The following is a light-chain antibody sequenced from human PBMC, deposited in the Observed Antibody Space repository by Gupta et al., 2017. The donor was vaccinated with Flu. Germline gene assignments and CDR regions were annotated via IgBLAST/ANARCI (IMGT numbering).Light chain of an antibody. CDR2: DVS. Sequence: QPALTQPASVSGSPAHSITITFTVTRSDVGSSDYVSWYQPDPGKAPKLLIYDVSSRPSGVADRFSGAKSGTTATVTISRLQAEEETDYYCSSKTSTTNIYVFGTGTKVTVL. CDR3: SSKTSTTNIYV. CDR1: RSDVGSSDY. J-gene: IGLJ1*01. V-gene: IGLV2-14*01.